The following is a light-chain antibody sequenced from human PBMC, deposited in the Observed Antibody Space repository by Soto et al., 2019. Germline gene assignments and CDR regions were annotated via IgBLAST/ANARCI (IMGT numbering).Light chain of an antibody. CDR1: QSVDSTY. Sequence: DIVLTQSPGTLSLSPGESATLSCRASQSVDSTYLAWYQQKPAQAPRLLIYGASTRATGIPARFSGSGSGTEFTLTISSLQSEDFAVYYCQQYNNWPRTFGQGTKVDIK. V-gene: IGKV3-15*01. J-gene: IGKJ1*01. CDR3: QQYNNWPRT. CDR2: GAS.